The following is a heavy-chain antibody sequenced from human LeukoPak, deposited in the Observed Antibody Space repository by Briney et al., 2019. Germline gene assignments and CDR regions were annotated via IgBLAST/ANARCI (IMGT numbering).Heavy chain of an antibody. Sequence: SETLSLTCTVSGGSISSYYWSWIRQPPGKGLEWIGYIYYSGNTNYNPSLKSRVTISVDTSKNQFSLKLSSVTAADTAVYYCARGIDCSGGSCYFDYWGQGTLVTVSS. CDR3: ARGIDCSGGSCYFDY. V-gene: IGHV4-59*01. CDR2: IYYSGNT. J-gene: IGHJ4*02. D-gene: IGHD2-15*01. CDR1: GGSISSYY.